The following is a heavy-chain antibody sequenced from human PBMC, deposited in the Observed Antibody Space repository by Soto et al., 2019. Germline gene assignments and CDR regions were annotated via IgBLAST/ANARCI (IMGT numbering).Heavy chain of an antibody. D-gene: IGHD3-3*01. J-gene: IGHJ3*02. CDR2: INAGNGNT. CDR3: AIHYYDFWGGYYTRPNDAFDT. V-gene: IGHV1-3*01. Sequence: GASVKVSCKASGYTFTSYAMHWVRQAPGQRLEWMGWINAGNGNTKYSQKFQGRVTITRDTSASTAYMELSSLRSEDTAVYYCAIHYYDFWGGYYTRPNDAFDTWGQGTMVTVSS. CDR1: GYTFTSYA.